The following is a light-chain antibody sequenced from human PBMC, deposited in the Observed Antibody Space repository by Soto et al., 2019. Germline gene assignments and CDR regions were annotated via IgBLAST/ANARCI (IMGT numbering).Light chain of an antibody. CDR2: NNN. Sequence: HSVLSQPPSASGTPGQRVTISCSGSSSNIGSNTVNWYQQLPGTAPKLLIYNNNQRPSGVPDRFSGSKSGTSASLAVSGLQSEDEADYYCAAWDDSLNGHVVFGGGTKLTVL. CDR1: SSNIGSNT. V-gene: IGLV1-44*01. CDR3: AAWDDSLNGHVV. J-gene: IGLJ2*01.